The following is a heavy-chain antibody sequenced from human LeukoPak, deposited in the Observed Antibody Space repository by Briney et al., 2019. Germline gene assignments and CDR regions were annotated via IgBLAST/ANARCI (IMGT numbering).Heavy chain of an antibody. V-gene: IGHV3-48*01. Sequence: GGSQRLSCAASGFTFSSYSMNWVRQAPGKGLEWVSYISSSSSTIYYADSVKGRFTISRDNAKNSLYLQMNSLRAEDTAVYYCARAGAVRFDPWGQGTLVTVSS. CDR2: ISSSSSTI. D-gene: IGHD3-10*01. CDR1: GFTFSSYS. J-gene: IGHJ5*02. CDR3: ARAGAVRFDP.